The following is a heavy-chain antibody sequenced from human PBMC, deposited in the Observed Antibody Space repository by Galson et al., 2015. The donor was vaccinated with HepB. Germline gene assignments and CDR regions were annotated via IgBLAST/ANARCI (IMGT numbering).Heavy chain of an antibody. CDR3: AKEVNYGGHLPTDY. CDR2: ISYDGSNK. CDR1: GFTFSSYG. J-gene: IGHJ4*02. Sequence: SLRLSCAASGFTFSSYGMQWVRQAPGKGLEWVAVISYDGSNKYYADSVKGRFTISRDNSKNTLYLHMNSLRAEDTAVFYCAKEVNYGGHLPTDYWGQGTLVTVSS. V-gene: IGHV3-30*18. D-gene: IGHD4-23*01.